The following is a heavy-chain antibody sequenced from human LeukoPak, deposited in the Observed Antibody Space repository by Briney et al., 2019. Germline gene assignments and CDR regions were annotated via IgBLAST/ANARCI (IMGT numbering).Heavy chain of an antibody. Sequence: GGSLRLSCAASGFTFSGFWMHWVRQAPGKGLVWVSSINSDGSSRNYADSVKGRFTISRDNAKNSLYLQMNSLRAEDTAVYYCARGHTAMAYWGQGTLVTVSS. J-gene: IGHJ4*02. V-gene: IGHV3-74*01. CDR1: GFTFSGFW. CDR3: ARGHTAMAY. CDR2: INSDGSSR. D-gene: IGHD5-18*01.